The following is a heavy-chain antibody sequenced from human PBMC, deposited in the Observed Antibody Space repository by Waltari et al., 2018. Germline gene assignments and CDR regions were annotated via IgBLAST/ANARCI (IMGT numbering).Heavy chain of an antibody. Sequence: EVQLVESGGGLVQPGGSLSLSCAASGFTFSSYSMNWVRQAPGKGLEGVSYISSSSTIYYADSVKGRVTISRDNAKNSLYLQMNSLRDEDTAVYYCARASVVVPDYWGQGTLVTVSS. CDR1: GFTFSSYS. D-gene: IGHD2-21*01. CDR2: ISSSSTI. J-gene: IGHJ4*02. CDR3: ARASVVVPDY. V-gene: IGHV3-48*02.